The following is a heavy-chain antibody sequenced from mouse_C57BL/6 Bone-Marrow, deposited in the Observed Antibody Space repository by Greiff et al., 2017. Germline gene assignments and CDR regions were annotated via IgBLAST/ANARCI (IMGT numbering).Heavy chain of an antibody. J-gene: IGHJ3*01. CDR2: IYPGDGDT. V-gene: IGHV1-82*01. D-gene: IGHD3-2*02. CDR1: GYAFSSSW. CDR3: ARSGQLRFLGFAY. Sequence: QVQLQQSGPELVKPGASVKISCKASGYAFSSSWMNWVKQRPGKGLEWIGRIYPGDGDTNYNGKFKGKATLTADKSSSTAYMQLSSLTSEDSAVXFCARSGQLRFLGFAYWGQGTLVTVSA.